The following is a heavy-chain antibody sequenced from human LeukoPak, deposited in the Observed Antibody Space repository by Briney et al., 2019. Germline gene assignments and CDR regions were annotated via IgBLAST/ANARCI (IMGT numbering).Heavy chain of an antibody. CDR1: GYTFTGYY. CDR3: ARESHNLDDAFDI. D-gene: IGHD5-24*01. Sequence: GASVKVSCKASGYTFTGYYMHWVRQAPGQGLEWMGWINPNSGGTNYAQKFQGRVTMIRDTSISTAYMELSRLRSDDTAVYYCARESHNLDDAFDIWGQGTMVTVSS. CDR2: INPNSGGT. V-gene: IGHV1-2*02. J-gene: IGHJ3*02.